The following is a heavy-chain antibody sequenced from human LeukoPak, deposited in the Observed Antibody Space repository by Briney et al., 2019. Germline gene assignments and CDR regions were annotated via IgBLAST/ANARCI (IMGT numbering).Heavy chain of an antibody. D-gene: IGHD1-26*01. CDR2: ISGSGGST. V-gene: IGHV3-23*01. CDR3: ARAGLVGATIVISDY. J-gene: IGHJ4*02. Sequence: GGSLRLSCAASGFTFSNAWMSWVRQAPGKGLEWVSAISGSGGSTYYADSVKGRFTISRDNSKNTLYLQMNSLRAEDTAVYYCARAGLVGATIVISDYWGQGTLVTVSS. CDR1: GFTFSNAW.